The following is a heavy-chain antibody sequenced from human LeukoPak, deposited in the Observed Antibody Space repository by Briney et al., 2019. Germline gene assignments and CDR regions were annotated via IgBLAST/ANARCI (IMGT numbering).Heavy chain of an antibody. D-gene: IGHD3-22*01. CDR2: MNPNSGNT. CDR3: ARYYYDSSGYYHYFQH. Sequence: ASVKVPCKASGYTFTSYDINWVRQATGQGLEWMGWMNPNSGNTGYAQKFQGRVTMTRNTSISTAYMELSSLRSEDTAVYYCARYYYDSSGYYHYFQHWGQGTLVTVSS. J-gene: IGHJ1*01. V-gene: IGHV1-8*01. CDR1: GYTFTSYD.